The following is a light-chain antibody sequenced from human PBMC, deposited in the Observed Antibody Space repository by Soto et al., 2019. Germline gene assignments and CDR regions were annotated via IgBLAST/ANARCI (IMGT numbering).Light chain of an antibody. CDR1: QSVRSY. V-gene: IGKV3-11*01. CDR2: DAS. Sequence: IVLTQSPATLSLSPGERATLSCRASQSVRSYLAWYQQKPGQAPRLXIYDASHRATGIPARFSGSGSGTEFTLTISSLEPEDFAVYYCQQRSNWTPTFGQGTRLEIK. CDR3: QQRSNWTPT. J-gene: IGKJ5*01.